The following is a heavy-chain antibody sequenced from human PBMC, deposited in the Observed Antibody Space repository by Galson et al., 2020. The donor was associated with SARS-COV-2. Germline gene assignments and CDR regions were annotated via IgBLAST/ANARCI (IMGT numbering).Heavy chain of an antibody. CDR3: AKDLVLRSGLNYMDV. V-gene: IGHV3-9*01. Sequence: GGSLRLSCAASGFTFDDYAMHWVRQAPGKGLEWVSGISWNSGSIGYADSVKGRFTISRDNAKNSLYLQMNSLRAEDTALYYCAKDLVLRSGLNYMDVWGKGTTVTVSS. CDR2: ISWNSGSI. CDR1: GFTFDDYA. J-gene: IGHJ6*03. D-gene: IGHD3-10*01.